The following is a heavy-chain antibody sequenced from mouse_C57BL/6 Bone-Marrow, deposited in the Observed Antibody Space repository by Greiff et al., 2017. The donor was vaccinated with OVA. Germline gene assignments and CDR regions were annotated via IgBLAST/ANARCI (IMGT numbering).Heavy chain of an antibody. D-gene: IGHD3-1*01. J-gene: IGHJ1*03. CDR3: ARGGYRTFDV. Sequence: VQLKESGPGLVKPSQSLSLTCSVTGYSITSGYYWNWLRQFPGNKLEWMGYISYDGSNNYHPSLKNRISITRDTSKNQFFLKLNSVTTEDTATYYCARGGYRTFDVWGTGTTVTVSS. CDR1: GYSITSGYY. CDR2: ISYDGSN. V-gene: IGHV3-6*01.